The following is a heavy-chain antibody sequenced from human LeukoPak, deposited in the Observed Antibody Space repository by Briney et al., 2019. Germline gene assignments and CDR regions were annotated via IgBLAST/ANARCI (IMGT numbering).Heavy chain of an antibody. V-gene: IGHV3-7*02. CDR2: IKQDGSET. J-gene: IGHJ4*02. CDR1: GFTFSNNW. Sequence: GGSLRLSCAASGFTFSNNWMGWVRQAPGKGLEWVANIKQDGSETYYVDSVKGRFTISRDNAKNTLYLQMNSLRAEDTALYYCARQLAYVDDYWGQGTLVTVSS. D-gene: IGHD1-1*01. CDR3: ARQLAYVDDY.